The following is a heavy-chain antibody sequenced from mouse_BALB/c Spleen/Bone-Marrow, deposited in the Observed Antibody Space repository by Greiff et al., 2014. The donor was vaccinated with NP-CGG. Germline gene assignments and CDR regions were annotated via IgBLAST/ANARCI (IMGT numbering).Heavy chain of an antibody. CDR2: IHYSGST. CDR3: ARREGNHAAWFAY. J-gene: IGHJ3*01. CDR1: GYSITSGYS. V-gene: IGHV3-1*02. Sequence: VQLQQSGPDLVKPSQSLSLTCTVTGYSITSGYSWHWIRQFPGNKLEWMGYIHYSGSTNYNPSLKSRISITRDTSKNQFFLQSNSVTTEDTATHYCARREGNHAAWFAYWGQGTLVTVSA. D-gene: IGHD2-1*01.